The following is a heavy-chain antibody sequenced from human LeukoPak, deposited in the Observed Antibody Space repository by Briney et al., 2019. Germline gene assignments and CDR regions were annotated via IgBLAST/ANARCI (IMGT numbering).Heavy chain of an antibody. V-gene: IGHV1-24*01. CDR2: FDPEDGET. D-gene: IGHD1-26*01. CDR1: GYTLTELS. CDR3: ATADGSYYHFDD. Sequence: GASVKVSCKVSGYTLTELSMHWVRQAPGKGLEWMGGFDPEDGETIYAQKFQGRVTMTEDTSTDTAYMELSSLRSEDTAVYYCATADGSYYHFDDWGQGTLVTVSS. J-gene: IGHJ4*02.